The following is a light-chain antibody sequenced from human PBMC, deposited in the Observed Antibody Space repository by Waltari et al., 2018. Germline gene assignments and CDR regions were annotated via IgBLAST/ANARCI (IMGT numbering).Light chain of an antibody. CDR1: SRDVGGYHY. CDR3: SSYTSIKTLA. V-gene: IGLV2-14*01. CDR2: DVS. Sequence: QSALTQPASMSGSPGQSITISCPGTSRDVGGYHYASWYQQYPDKAPKLMIFDVSNRPSGVSNRFSGSKSGNTASLTISGLQPEDEADYYCSSYTSIKTLAFGEGTKLTVL. J-gene: IGLJ2*01.